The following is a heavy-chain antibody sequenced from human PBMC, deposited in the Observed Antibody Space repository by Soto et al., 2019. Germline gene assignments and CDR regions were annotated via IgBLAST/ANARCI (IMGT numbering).Heavy chain of an antibody. J-gene: IGHJ6*02. CDR2: IIPNFDTP. V-gene: IGHV1-69*01. D-gene: IGHD3-10*01. Sequence: QMHLVQSGAEVKKPGSSVKVSCKTSGGSFNNYAVSWVRQAPGQGLEWMGGIIPNFDTPNYAQKFQDRVTIIADESTRTVYMELRSLRSNDTAVYYCAVAMVREILIFESSGMHVWGQGTTVIVSS. CDR1: GGSFNNYA. CDR3: AVAMVREILIFESSGMHV.